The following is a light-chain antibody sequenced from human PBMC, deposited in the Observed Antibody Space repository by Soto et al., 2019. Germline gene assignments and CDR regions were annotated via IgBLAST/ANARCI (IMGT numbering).Light chain of an antibody. CDR1: SSDIGTYNY. CDR2: DVT. CDR3: SSYAGTHIV. Sequence: QSVLTQPASVSGSPGQSIAISCTGTSSDIGTYNYVSWYQQHPGKAPKLMIYDVTKRPSGVPDRFSGSKSANTASLTVSGLQAEDEADYYCSSYAGTHIVFGTGTKVTVL. J-gene: IGLJ1*01. V-gene: IGLV2-8*01.